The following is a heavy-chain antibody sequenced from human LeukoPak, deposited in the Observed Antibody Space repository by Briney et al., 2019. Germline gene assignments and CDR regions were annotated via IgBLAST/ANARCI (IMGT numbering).Heavy chain of an antibody. D-gene: IGHD3-22*01. V-gene: IGHV4-31*03. Sequence: SETLSLTCTVSGGSVSSGTYYWSWIRQHPGKGLEWIGYIYYSGSTYYNPSLKSRVTISVDTSKNQFSLKLSSVTAADTAVYYCARDAGPVVYDSSGYYYVQAFDIWGQGTMVTVSS. CDR3: ARDAGPVVYDSSGYYYVQAFDI. J-gene: IGHJ3*02. CDR2: IYYSGST. CDR1: GGSVSSGTYY.